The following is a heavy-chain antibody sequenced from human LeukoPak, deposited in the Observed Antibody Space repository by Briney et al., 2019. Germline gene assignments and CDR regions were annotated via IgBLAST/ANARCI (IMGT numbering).Heavy chain of an antibody. J-gene: IGHJ6*02. CDR2: ISGSGRST. CDR3: AKAVGATLRYGMDV. V-gene: IGHV3-23*01. Sequence: GGSLRLSCAASGFTFSSYAMSWVRQAPGKGLEWVSAISGSGRSTYYADSVKGRFTISRDNSKNTLYLQMNSLRAEDTAVYYCAKAVGATLRYGMDVWGQGTTVTVSS. D-gene: IGHD1-26*01. CDR1: GFTFSSYA.